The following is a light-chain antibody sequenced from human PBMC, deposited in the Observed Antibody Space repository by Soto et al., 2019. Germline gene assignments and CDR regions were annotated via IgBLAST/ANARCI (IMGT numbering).Light chain of an antibody. CDR2: DVT. V-gene: IGLV2-14*01. CDR3: SSYRRGSTYV. Sequence: QAVLTQPASVSGSPGQSITVSCTGTSSDVGGYNYVSWYQQHPGKAPRLMIYDVTNRPSGVSTRFSGSKSVNTASLTISGLQAEDEADYYCSSYRRGSTYVFGTGTKLTVL. J-gene: IGLJ1*01. CDR1: SSDVGGYNY.